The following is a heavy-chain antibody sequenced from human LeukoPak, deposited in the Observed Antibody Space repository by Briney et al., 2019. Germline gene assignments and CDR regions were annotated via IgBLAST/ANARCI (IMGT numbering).Heavy chain of an antibody. CDR2: IYYSGST. CDR3: ARGPYSYDSSGAFDI. D-gene: IGHD3-22*01. J-gene: IGHJ3*02. CDR1: GASINSGTYY. V-gene: IGHV4-61*01. Sequence: SETLSLTCTVSGASINSGTYYWSWIRQPPGKGLEWIGYIYYSGSTNYNPSLKSRVTISVDTSKNQFSRKLSSVTAADTAVYFCARGPYSYDSSGAFDIWGQGTMVTVSS.